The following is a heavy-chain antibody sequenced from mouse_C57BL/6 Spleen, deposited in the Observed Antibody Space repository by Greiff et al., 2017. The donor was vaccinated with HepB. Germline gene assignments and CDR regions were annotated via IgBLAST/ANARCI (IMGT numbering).Heavy chain of an antibody. D-gene: IGHD2-5*01. J-gene: IGHJ1*03. CDR3: ARGAYYSNPTNFDV. V-gene: IGHV1-69*01. CDR1: GYTFTSYW. Sequence: QVQLQQPGAELVMPGASVKLSCKASGYTFTSYWMHWVKQRPGQGLEWIGEIDPSDSYTNYNQKFKGKSTLTVDKSSSTAYMQLSSLTSEDSAVYYCARGAYYSNPTNFDVWGTGTTVTVSS. CDR2: IDPSDSYT.